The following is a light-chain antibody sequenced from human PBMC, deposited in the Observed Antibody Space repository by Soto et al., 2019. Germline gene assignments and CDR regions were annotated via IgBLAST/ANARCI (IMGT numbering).Light chain of an antibody. Sequence: DIHVTLTQSSLSASVGDTVTITCRASQNIDMYLNWYQQKPGKAPRVLISGASNLQSGVPSRFSGSGSGTDFTLTISSLQPEDFATYYGQQSYSTPHTFGQGTKVDI. CDR1: QNIDMY. CDR3: QQSYSTPHT. V-gene: IGKV1-39*01. CDR2: GAS. J-gene: IGKJ1*01.